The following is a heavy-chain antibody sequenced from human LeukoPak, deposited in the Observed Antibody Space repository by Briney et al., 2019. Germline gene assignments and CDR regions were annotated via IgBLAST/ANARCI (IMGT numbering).Heavy chain of an antibody. V-gene: IGHV4-61*02. Sequence: SETLSLTCAVSGGSISSGSYYWSWIRQPAGKGLEWIGRIYTSRSTNYNPSLKSRVTISVDTSKNQFSLKLSSVTAADTAVYYCARIEYYYDSSGYRSDAFDIWGQGTMVTVSS. CDR2: IYTSRST. D-gene: IGHD3-22*01. J-gene: IGHJ3*02. CDR1: GGSISSGSYY. CDR3: ARIEYYYDSSGYRSDAFDI.